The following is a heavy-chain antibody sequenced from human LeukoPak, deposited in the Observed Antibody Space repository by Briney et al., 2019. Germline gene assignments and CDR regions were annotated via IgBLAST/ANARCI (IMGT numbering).Heavy chain of an antibody. CDR2: IYYSGST. Sequence: SETLSLTCTVSGGSISSYYWSWIRQPPGKGLEWIGYIYYSGSTNYNPSLKSRVTISVDTSKNQFSLKLSSVTAADTAVYYCARVGGYYYDSSGHFDYWGQETLVTVSS. CDR1: GGSISSYY. CDR3: ARVGGYYYDSSGHFDY. V-gene: IGHV4-59*01. D-gene: IGHD3-22*01. J-gene: IGHJ4*02.